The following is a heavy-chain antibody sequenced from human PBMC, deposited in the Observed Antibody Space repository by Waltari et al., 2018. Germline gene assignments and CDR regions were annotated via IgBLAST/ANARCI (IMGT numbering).Heavy chain of an antibody. J-gene: IGHJ4*02. CDR1: GGSLSSYY. V-gene: IGHV4-4*07. D-gene: IGHD6-19*01. CDR2: IYTSGST. Sequence: QVQLQESGPGLVKPSETLSLTCTVSGGSLSSYYWSWIRKPAGKGLEWIGRIYTSGSTNYNPSLKSRVTMSVDTSKNQFSLKLSSVTAADTAVYYCASEMLSGWYRYFDYWGQGTLVTVSS. CDR3: ASEMLSGWYRYFDY.